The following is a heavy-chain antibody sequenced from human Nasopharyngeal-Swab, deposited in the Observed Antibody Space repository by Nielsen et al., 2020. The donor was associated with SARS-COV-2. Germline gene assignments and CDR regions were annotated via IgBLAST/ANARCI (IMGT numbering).Heavy chain of an antibody. CDR1: GFTLSNNN. CDR3: ATGYRYSGSYFDY. CDR2: ISSSSSTI. D-gene: IGHD1-26*01. J-gene: IGHJ4*02. V-gene: IGHV3-48*01. Sequence: GESLKISCAASGFTLSNNNMNWVRQAPGRGLEWVSYISSSSSTIYYVDSVKGRFTISRDIAKNSLYLQMNSLRAEDTAVYYCATGYRYSGSYFDYWGQGTLVTVSS.